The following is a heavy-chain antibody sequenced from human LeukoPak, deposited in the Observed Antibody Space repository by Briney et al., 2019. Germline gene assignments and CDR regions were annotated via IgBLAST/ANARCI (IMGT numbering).Heavy chain of an antibody. CDR1: GYSISSGYY. CDR3: ARLGYCSSTSCPTGWFDP. V-gene: IGHV4-38-2*01. D-gene: IGHD2-2*01. Sequence: PSETLSLTCAVSGYSISSGYYWGCIRQPPGKVLGWIESIYHSGSTYYNPSLKSRVTISVDTSKNQISLKLSSVTAADTAVYYCARLGYCSSTSCPTGWFDPWGQGTLVTVSS. CDR2: IYHSGST. J-gene: IGHJ5*02.